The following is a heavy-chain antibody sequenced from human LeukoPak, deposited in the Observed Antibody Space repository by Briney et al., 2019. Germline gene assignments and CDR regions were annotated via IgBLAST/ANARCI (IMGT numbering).Heavy chain of an antibody. D-gene: IGHD6-13*01. J-gene: IGHJ4*02. CDR1: GGSINSYY. CDR2: IYHIGTT. V-gene: IGHV4-59*08. Sequence: MSSETLSLTCTASGGSINSYYWSWIRQPLGKGLEWIGYIYHIGTTNYDPSLKSRVTISVDTSKNQFSLKLTSVTAADTAVYYCARQNPAAAGQGLDYWGQGTLVTVSS. CDR3: ARQNPAAAGQGLDY.